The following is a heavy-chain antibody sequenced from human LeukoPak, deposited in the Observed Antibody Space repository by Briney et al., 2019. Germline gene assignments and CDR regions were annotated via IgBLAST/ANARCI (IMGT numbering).Heavy chain of an antibody. D-gene: IGHD3-22*01. J-gene: IGHJ4*02. CDR1: GFTFFSYA. CDR2: ISGGSGTT. CDR3: AKDRYYDSFYYFDY. V-gene: IGHV3-23*01. Sequence: GGSLRLSCAASGFTFFSYAMTWVRQAPGKGLEWVSIISGGSGTTYYADSVKGRFIISRDNSKNTLFLLMNSLRAEDTAVYYCAKDRYYDSFYYFDYWGQGTLVTVSS.